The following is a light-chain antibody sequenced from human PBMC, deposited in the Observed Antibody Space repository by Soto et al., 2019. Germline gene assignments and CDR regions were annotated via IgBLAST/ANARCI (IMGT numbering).Light chain of an antibody. CDR1: SSDVGSYNL. CDR2: EGS. Sequence: QSALTQPASVSGSPGQSITISCTGTSSDVGSYNLVSWYQQHPGKAPKLMIYEGSKRPSGVSNRFSGSKSGNTASLTISGLQVEDGGDYNCSSYAGSSTFYVFGTGTKRTVL. CDR3: SSYAGSSTFYV. J-gene: IGLJ1*01. V-gene: IGLV2-23*01.